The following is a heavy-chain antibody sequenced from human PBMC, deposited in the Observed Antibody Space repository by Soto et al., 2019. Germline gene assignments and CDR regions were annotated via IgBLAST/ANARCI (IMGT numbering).Heavy chain of an antibody. J-gene: IGHJ4*02. CDR1: GFTLTTYS. CDR2: INKNGFTI. Sequence: GSLRLSCAVSGFTLTTYSMNWVRQAPGKGLEWISFINKNGFTIYYADSVKGRFTISRDYAKNSPYLQMDSLRHEDTAVYYCARGAVTGTSLFDYWGLGTLVTVSS. V-gene: IGHV3-48*02. CDR3: ARGAVTGTSLFDY. D-gene: IGHD6-19*01.